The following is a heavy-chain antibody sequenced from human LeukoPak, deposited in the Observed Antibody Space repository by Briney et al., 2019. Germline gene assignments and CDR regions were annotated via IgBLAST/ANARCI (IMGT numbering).Heavy chain of an antibody. J-gene: IGHJ4*02. CDR1: GYTFSLYY. V-gene: IGHV1-46*01. CDR3: ARDAGSSWHN. D-gene: IGHD6-13*01. CDR2: INPGDGST. Sequence: ASVKVSCKASGYTFSLYYLHWVRQAPGQGPEWMGMINPGDGSTTYRQKFQGRVTMTRDMSTRTVYMELSGLRFDDTAVYYCARDAGSSWHNWGQGTLVAVSS.